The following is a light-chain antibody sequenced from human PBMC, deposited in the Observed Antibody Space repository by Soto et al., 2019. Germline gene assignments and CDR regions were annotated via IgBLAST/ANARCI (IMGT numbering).Light chain of an antibody. J-gene: IGKJ5*01. CDR1: QSISSW. CDR3: QQHNSFSIT. Sequence: DIQMTQSPSTLSASVGDRVTITFRASQSISSWLAWYQQKPGKAPKLLIYDASSLESGVPSRFSGSGSGTEFTLTINSLQADDFATYYCQQHNSFSITFGQGTRLEIK. V-gene: IGKV1-5*01. CDR2: DAS.